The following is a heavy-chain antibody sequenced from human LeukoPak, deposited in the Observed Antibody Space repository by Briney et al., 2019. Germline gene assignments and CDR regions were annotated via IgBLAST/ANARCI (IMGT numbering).Heavy chain of an antibody. V-gene: IGHV3-20*04. CDR1: GFPFKTYD. CDR2: IDWEGGRT. J-gene: IGHJ3*01. Sequence: GGSLRLSCEASGFPFKTYDMAWVRQAPGKGLEWVAGIDWEGGRTGFAESVKGRFTISRDTVRNFLYLEVNSLRAEDTALYFCAREGGPLTGVLDAFDLWGQGTMVIVSP. D-gene: IGHD2-8*02. CDR3: AREGGPLTGVLDAFDL.